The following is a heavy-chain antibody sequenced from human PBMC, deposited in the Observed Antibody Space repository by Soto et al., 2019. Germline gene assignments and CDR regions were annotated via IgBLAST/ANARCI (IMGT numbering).Heavy chain of an antibody. J-gene: IGHJ4*02. CDR1: GFTFTTYP. D-gene: IGHD3-22*01. CDR3: GKDRYYDSRIIDS. V-gene: IGHV3-23*01. Sequence: PGGSLRPSCPASGFTFTTYPLSWVRQAPGKGLEWVASLSGSGGFTEHADSVKGRFSISRDNSKNTLFLQMNGLRVDDTAVYYCGKDRYYDSRIIDSWGSGTLVTVSS. CDR2: LSGSGGFT.